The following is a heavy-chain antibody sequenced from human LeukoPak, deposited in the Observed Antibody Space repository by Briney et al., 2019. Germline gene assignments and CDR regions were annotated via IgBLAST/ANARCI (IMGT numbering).Heavy chain of an antibody. V-gene: IGHV6-1*01. D-gene: IGHD3-16*02. CDR2: TYYRSKWYN. Sequence: SQTLSLTCAISGDSVSSNSAAWNWIRQSPSRGLEWLGRTYYRSKWYNDYAVSVKSRITINPDTSKNQFSLQLNSVTPEDTAVYCCARAILEPKYDYVWGSYRNYYGMDVWGQGTTVTVSS. J-gene: IGHJ6*02. CDR3: ARAILEPKYDYVWGSYRNYYGMDV. CDR1: GDSVSSNSAA.